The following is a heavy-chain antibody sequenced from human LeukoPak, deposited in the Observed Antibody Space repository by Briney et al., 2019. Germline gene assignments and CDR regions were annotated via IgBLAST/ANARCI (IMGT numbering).Heavy chain of an antibody. J-gene: IGHJ4*02. CDR3: ARLVVKPKIAVAGHFDY. CDR2: TYYRSKWYN. D-gene: IGHD6-19*01. V-gene: IGHV6-1*01. CDR1: GDSFSSNSAA. Sequence: SQTLSLTCAISGDSFSSNSAAWNWIRQSPSRGLEWLGRTYYRSKWYNDYAVSVKSRITINPDTSKNQFSLQLNSVTPEDTAVYYCARLVVKPKIAVAGHFDYWGQGTLVTVSS.